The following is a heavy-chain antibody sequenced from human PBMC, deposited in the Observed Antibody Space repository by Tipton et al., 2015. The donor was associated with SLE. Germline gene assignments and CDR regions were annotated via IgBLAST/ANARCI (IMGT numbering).Heavy chain of an antibody. J-gene: IGHJ1*01. Sequence: LRLSCTVSGDSMTSDFYFWGWIRQPPGKGLEWIGYVSHGGDTNYNPSLKSRVTISVDAANNQFSLRLNSVTAADTAVYYCGRHEVRSSGWYRGPQYFQHCGQGTLVTVSS. CDR1: GDSMTSDFYF. D-gene: IGHD6-19*01. V-gene: IGHV4-61*05. CDR3: GRHEVRSSGWYRGPQYFQH. CDR2: VSHGGDT.